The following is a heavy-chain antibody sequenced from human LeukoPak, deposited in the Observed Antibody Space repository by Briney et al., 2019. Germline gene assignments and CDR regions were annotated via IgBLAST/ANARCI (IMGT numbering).Heavy chain of an antibody. Sequence: ASVKVSCKASGYAFTGYYMHWVRQAPGQGLEWMGWINPNSGGTNYAQKFQGRVTMTRDTSISTAYMELSRLRSDDTAVYYCAREPYGSGSYYRWFDPWGQGTLVTVSS. D-gene: IGHD3-10*01. V-gene: IGHV1-2*02. CDR2: INPNSGGT. CDR3: AREPYGSGSYYRWFDP. J-gene: IGHJ5*02. CDR1: GYAFTGYY.